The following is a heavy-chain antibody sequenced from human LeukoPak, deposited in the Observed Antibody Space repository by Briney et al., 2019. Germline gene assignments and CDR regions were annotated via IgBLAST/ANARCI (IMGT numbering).Heavy chain of an antibody. J-gene: IGHJ5*02. V-gene: IGHV3-30*04. D-gene: IGHD6-13*01. Sequence: PGGSLRLSCAASGFTFSSYAMHWVRQAPGKGLEWAAVISYDGSNKYYADSVKGRFTISRDNSKNTLYLQMNSLRAEDTAVYYCARNNAGYSSSWYDPWGQGTLVTVSS. CDR3: ARNNAGYSSSWYDP. CDR1: GFTFSSYA. CDR2: ISYDGSNK.